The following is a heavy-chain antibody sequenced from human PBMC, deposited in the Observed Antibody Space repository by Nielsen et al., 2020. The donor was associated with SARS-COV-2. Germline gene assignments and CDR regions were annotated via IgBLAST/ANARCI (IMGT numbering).Heavy chain of an antibody. CDR3: AGASRSGWDYGVYGIDY. CDR1: GGTFSSYA. Sequence: SVKVSCKASGGTFSSYAIIWVRQAPGQGVEWMGRIIPILGIANYAQKFQGRVTITANKSTSTAYMELSSLRSDDTAVYYCAGASRSGWDYGVYGIDYWGQGTLVTVSS. D-gene: IGHD4-17*01. J-gene: IGHJ4*02. V-gene: IGHV1-69*04. CDR2: IIPILGIA.